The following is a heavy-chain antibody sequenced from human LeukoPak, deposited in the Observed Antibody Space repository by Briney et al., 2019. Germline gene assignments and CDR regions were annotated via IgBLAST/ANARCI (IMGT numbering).Heavy chain of an antibody. CDR1: GFTFDDYG. Sequence: GGSLRLSCAASGFTFDDYGMSWVRQAPGKGLEWVSGINWNGGSTGYADSVKGRFTISRDNAKNSLYLQMNSLRAEDTALYHCARARDTAMGEYYYYMDVRGKGTTVTVSS. CDR2: INWNGGST. V-gene: IGHV3-20*01. D-gene: IGHD5-18*01. J-gene: IGHJ6*03. CDR3: ARARDTAMGEYYYYMDV.